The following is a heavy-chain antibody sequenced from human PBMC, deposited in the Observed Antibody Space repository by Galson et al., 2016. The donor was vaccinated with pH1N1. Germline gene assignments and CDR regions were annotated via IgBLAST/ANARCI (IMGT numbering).Heavy chain of an antibody. D-gene: IGHD3-16*02. CDR2: IKEDGKEK. CDR3: AKAIGSRSSY. J-gene: IGHJ4*02. CDR1: GFTFSNYW. Sequence: SLRLSCAASGFTFSNYWMHWVRQVPGKGLEWVANIKEDGKEKYYVDSVRGRFTISRDNAKNSLYLQMNHLRDEDTALYYCAKAIGSRSSYWGQGTLVTVSS. V-gene: IGHV3-7*01.